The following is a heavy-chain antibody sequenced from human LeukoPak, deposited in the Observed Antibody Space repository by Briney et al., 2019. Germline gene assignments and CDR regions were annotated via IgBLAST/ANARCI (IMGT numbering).Heavy chain of an antibody. D-gene: IGHD6-6*01. CDR2: ISGSSGST. CDR3: AKDLLSYSSSGVYYYYMDV. Sequence: GGSLRLSCAASGFTFRSYGLTWVRQAPGKGLEWVSTISGSSGSTYYADSVKGRFTISRDNSKNTLYLQMNSLRAEDTAVYYCAKDLLSYSSSGVYYYYMDVWGKGTTVTVSS. J-gene: IGHJ6*03. V-gene: IGHV3-23*01. CDR1: GFTFRSYG.